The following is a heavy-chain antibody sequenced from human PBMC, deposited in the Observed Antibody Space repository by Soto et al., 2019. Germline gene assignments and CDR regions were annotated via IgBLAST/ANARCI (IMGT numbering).Heavy chain of an antibody. J-gene: IGHJ6*02. CDR3: ARDGLSSSFPYYYGMDV. CDR1: GFTFSSYE. D-gene: IGHD6-6*01. CDR2: ISSSGSTI. V-gene: IGHV3-48*03. Sequence: QPGGSLRLSCAASGFTFSSYEMNWVRQAPGKGLEWVSYISSSGSTIYYADSVKGRFTISRDNAKNSLYPQMNSLRAEDTAVYYCARDGLSSSFPYYYGMDVWGQGTTVTAP.